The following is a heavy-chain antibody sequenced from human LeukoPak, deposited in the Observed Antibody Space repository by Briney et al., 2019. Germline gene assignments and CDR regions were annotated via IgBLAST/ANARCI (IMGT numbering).Heavy chain of an antibody. V-gene: IGHV3-20*04. J-gene: IGHJ6*03. Sequence: PGGSLRLSCAASGFTFDDYGMSWVRHAPGKGLEWVSGINWNGGSTRYADSVKGRFTISRDNAKNSLYLQMNSLRAEDTALYYCAREKDYYYYYMDVWGKGTTVTVSS. CDR1: GFTFDDYG. CDR2: INWNGGST. CDR3: AREKDYYYYYMDV.